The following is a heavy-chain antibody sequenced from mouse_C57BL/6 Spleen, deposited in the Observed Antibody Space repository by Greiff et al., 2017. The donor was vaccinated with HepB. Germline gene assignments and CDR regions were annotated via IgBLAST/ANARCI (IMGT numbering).Heavy chain of an antibody. CDR3: AREDYDYAMDY. J-gene: IGHJ4*01. D-gene: IGHD2-4*01. V-gene: IGHV1-7*01. CDR2: INPSSGYT. Sequence: VQRVESGAELAKPGASVKLSCKASGYTFTSYWMHWVKPRPGQGLEWIGYINPSSGYTKYNQKFKDKATLTADKSSSTAYMQLSSLTYEDSAVYYCAREDYDYAMDYWGQGTSVTVSS. CDR1: GYTFTSYW.